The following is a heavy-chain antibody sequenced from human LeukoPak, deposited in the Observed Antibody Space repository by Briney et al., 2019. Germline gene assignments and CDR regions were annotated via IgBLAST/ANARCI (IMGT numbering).Heavy chain of an antibody. D-gene: IGHD5-24*01. CDR2: ISSRMSVI. CDR1: GFTFSSYS. CDR3: AREGRWLQSSFAFEI. V-gene: IGHV3-21*01. J-gene: IGHJ3*02. Sequence: GGSLRLSCAASGFTFSSYSMNWVRQAPGKGLECVASISSRMSVIYYADSVKGRFTISRDNTKSSLYMRMNSPRAEDTAVYFSAREGRWLQSSFAFEICGQGAMVTVSS.